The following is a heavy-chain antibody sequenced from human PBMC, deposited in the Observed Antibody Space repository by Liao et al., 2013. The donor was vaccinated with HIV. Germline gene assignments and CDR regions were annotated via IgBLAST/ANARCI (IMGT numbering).Heavy chain of an antibody. V-gene: IGHV4-61*02. J-gene: IGHJ3*02. CDR1: GGSISSGRYY. D-gene: IGHD7-27*01. CDR3: ARDRGKWLLGRDDVFDI. CDR2: ISTSGST. Sequence: QVQLQESGPGLVKPSQTLSLTCTVSGGSISSGRYYWSWIRQPAGKGLEWIGRISTSGSTNYNPSLKSRVTMSVDTSKNQFSLKLNSVTAADTAVYYCARDRGKWLLGRDDVFDIWGQGTMVTVSS.